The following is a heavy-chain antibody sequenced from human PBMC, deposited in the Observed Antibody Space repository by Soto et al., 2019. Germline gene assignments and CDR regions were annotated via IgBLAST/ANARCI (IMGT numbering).Heavy chain of an antibody. CDR1: GLSITDSEMG. J-gene: IGHJ5*02. CDR3: ARRHLAVAVSPWFDP. Sequence: QVTLKELGPVLVKPTETLTLRCTVSGLSITDSEMGVSWIRQPPGQPLEWLAHIDSSGEKSYRTFLKSRLAISKDTSNSQIVLTMTNMDPADTATYYCARRHLAVAVSPWFDPWGQGIPVTVSS. CDR2: IDSSGEK. D-gene: IGHD6-19*01. V-gene: IGHV2-26*01.